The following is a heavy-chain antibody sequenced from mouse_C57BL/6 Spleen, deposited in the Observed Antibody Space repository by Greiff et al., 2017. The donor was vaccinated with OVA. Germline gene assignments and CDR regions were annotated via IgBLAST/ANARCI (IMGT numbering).Heavy chain of an antibody. D-gene: IGHD1-1*01. J-gene: IGHJ2*01. V-gene: IGHV14-3*01. CDR3: ALYYYGSSYPFDY. CDR2: IDPANGNT. Sequence: EVKLVESVAELVRPGASVKLSCTASGFNIKNTYMHWVKQRPEQGLEWIGRIDPANGNTKYAPKFQGKATITADTSSNTAYLQLSSLTSEDTAIYYCALYYYGSSYPFDYWGQGTTLTVSS. CDR1: GFNIKNTY.